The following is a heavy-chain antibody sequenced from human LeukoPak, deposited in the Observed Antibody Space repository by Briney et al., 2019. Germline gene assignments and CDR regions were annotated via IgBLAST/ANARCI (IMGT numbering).Heavy chain of an antibody. D-gene: IGHD5-18*01. J-gene: IGHJ4*02. Sequence: PGGSLRLSCAASGFTFSSYSMNWVRQAPGKGLEWVSSISSSSSYICYADSVKGRFTISRDNAKNSLYLQMNSLRAEDTAVYYCASPDPTATDYWGQGTLVTVSS. V-gene: IGHV3-21*01. CDR1: GFTFSSYS. CDR3: ASPDPTATDY. CDR2: ISSSSSYI.